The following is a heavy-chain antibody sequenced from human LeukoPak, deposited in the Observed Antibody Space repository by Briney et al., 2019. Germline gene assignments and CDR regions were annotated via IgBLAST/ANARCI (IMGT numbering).Heavy chain of an antibody. Sequence: GGSLRLSCAASGFTFSSYAMSWVRQAPGKGLEWVSGISGTGGNTYYTDSVKGRFTISRDNSKNTLYLQMNGLRAEDTAVYYCTNAGPDTYAFDIWGQGTMVTVSS. CDR1: GFTFSSYA. D-gene: IGHD2/OR15-2a*01. J-gene: IGHJ3*02. CDR3: TNAGPDTYAFDI. CDR2: ISGTGGNT. V-gene: IGHV3-23*01.